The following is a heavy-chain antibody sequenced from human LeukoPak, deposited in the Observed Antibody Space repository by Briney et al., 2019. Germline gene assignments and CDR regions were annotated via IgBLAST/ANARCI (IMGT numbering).Heavy chain of an antibody. D-gene: IGHD1-26*01. Sequence: GGSLRLSCAASGFTFDDYGMSWVREAPGEGLWWVSGMNWNGGSTGYADSVKGRFTISRDNSRSAVSLQMSILRVEDTAIYYSVTDLWERAETVDIDHIDAWGQGTMVTVSS. V-gene: IGHV3-20*04. CDR3: VTDLWERAETVDIDHIDA. J-gene: IGHJ5*01. CDR1: GFTFDDYG. CDR2: MNWNGGST.